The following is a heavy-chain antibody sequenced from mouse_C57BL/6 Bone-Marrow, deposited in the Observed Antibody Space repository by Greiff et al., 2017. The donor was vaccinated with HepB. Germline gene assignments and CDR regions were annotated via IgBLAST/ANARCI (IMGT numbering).Heavy chain of an antibody. Sequence: DVQLQESGEGLVKPGGSLKLSCAASGFTFSSYAMSWVRQTPEKRLEWVAYISSGGDYIYYADTVKGRFTISRYNARTTLYLQMSSLKSEDTALYYCTRTGYGSSSYYFDYWGQGTTLTVSS. CDR2: ISSGGDYI. V-gene: IGHV5-9-1*02. D-gene: IGHD1-1*01. CDR3: TRTGYGSSSYYFDY. J-gene: IGHJ2*01. CDR1: GFTFSSYA.